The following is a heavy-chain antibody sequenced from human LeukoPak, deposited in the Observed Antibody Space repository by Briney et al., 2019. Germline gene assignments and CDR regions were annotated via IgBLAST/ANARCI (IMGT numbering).Heavy chain of an antibody. CDR2: ISSSGSTI. D-gene: IGHD3-3*01. V-gene: IGHV3-11*04. CDR1: GFTFSDYY. Sequence: PGGSLRLSCAASGFTFSDYYMSWIRQAPGKGLEWVSYISSSGSTIYYADSVKGRFTISRDNAKNSLYLQMNSLRAEDTAEYYCARDRTPTISNYMDVWGKGTTVTVSS. CDR3: ARDRTPTISNYMDV. J-gene: IGHJ6*03.